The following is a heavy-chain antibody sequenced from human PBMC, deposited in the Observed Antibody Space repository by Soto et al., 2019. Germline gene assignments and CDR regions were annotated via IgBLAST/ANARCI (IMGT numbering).Heavy chain of an antibody. CDR2: ISGSGGST. Sequence: GGSLRLSCAASGFTFSSYATSWVRQAPGKGLGWVSAISGSGGSTYYADSVKGRFTISRDNSKNTLYLQMNSLRAEDTAVYYCARGTTTSPSSAMDFCGQGTTVTVSS. D-gene: IGHD1-1*01. CDR3: ARGTTTSPSSAMDF. J-gene: IGHJ6*02. V-gene: IGHV3-23*01. CDR1: GFTFSSYA.